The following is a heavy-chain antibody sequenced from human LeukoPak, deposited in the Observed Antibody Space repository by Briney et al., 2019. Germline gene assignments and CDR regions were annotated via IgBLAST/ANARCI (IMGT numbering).Heavy chain of an antibody. V-gene: IGHV3-53*01. CDR3: AREGSGRTAYNDGLDV. J-gene: IGHJ3*01. CDR2: IRSGGST. Sequence: GGSLRLSCAASGFTVSSSYMTWVRRAPGKGLEWVSVIRSGGSTVYADSVKGRFTISRDNSKNTLYLQLNSLRAEDTAVYYCAREGSGRTAYNDGLDVWGQGTMVTVSS. CDR1: GFTVSSSY. D-gene: IGHD3-10*01.